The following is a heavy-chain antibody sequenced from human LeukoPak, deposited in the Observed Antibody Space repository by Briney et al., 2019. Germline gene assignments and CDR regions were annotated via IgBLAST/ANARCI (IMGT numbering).Heavy chain of an antibody. Sequence: PGGSLRLSCAASGFSLSNHWVTWVRQAPGKGPEWVAHINVDGSKKDFLDSVRGRFTISRDNSKNSVYLQMNTLRVEDTAVYHCARGHYGLDVWGQGTTVTVSS. V-gene: IGHV3-7*01. CDR2: INVDGSKK. J-gene: IGHJ6*02. CDR1: GFSLSNHW. CDR3: ARGHYGLDV.